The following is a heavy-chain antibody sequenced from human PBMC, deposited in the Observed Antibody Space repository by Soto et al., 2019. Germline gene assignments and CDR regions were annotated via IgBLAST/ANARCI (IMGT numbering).Heavy chain of an antibody. J-gene: IGHJ5*02. CDR1: GGSLSSSCFF. V-gene: IGHV4-39*01. CDR2: IYYSGST. Sequence: SETPFLTCTVSGGSLSSSCFFWGWVRPPPGEGVGVIGSIYYSGSTYYNPSLKSRVTISVDTSKNQFSLKLSSVTAADTAVYYCARRIRYCSSTSCYAGGYWFDPWGQGTLVTVSS. D-gene: IGHD2-2*01. CDR3: ARRIRYCSSTSCYAGGYWFDP.